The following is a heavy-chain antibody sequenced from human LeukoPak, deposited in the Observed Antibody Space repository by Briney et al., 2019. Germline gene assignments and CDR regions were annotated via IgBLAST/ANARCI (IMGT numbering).Heavy chain of an antibody. V-gene: IGHV3-23*01. CDR2: ISGSGGST. CDR3: AKWRYYDSSAFSYFDY. J-gene: IGHJ4*02. CDR1: GFTFSSYA. D-gene: IGHD3-22*01. Sequence: GGSLRLSCAASGFTFSSYAMSWVRQASGKGLEWVSAISGSGGSTYYADSVKGRFTISRDNSKNTLYLQMNSLRAEDTAVYYCAKWRYYDSSAFSYFDYWGQGTLVTVSS.